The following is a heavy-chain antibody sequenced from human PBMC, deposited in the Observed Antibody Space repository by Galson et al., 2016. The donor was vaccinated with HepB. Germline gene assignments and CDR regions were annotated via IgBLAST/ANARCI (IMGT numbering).Heavy chain of an antibody. Sequence: SLRLSCAASEFTFPFYWMHWVRQAPGKGLEWVASIKEDGSEEYYQQSLKGRFTISRDNAKDSVFLQMNRLRVEDTAQYYCVRDIGYSTFDSWGQGTQVTVSA. CDR1: EFTFPFYW. CDR3: VRDIGYSTFDS. J-gene: IGHJ5*01. D-gene: IGHD2-8*01. CDR2: IKEDGSEE. V-gene: IGHV3-7*01.